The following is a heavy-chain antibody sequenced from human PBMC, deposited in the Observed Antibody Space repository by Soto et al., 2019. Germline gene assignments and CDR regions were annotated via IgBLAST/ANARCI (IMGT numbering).Heavy chain of an antibody. D-gene: IGHD4-17*01. CDR2: ISRSSDTV. J-gene: IGHJ3*02. Sequence: GGSLRLSCAASGFTLSRNSMNWVRQAPGKGLEWVSYISRSSDTVYYADSVKARFTISRDNAKNSLFLQMNSLRDEDTAVYYCARYDYGNYGGAFDIWGQGTMVTVSS. CDR1: GFTLSRNS. CDR3: ARYDYGNYGGAFDI. V-gene: IGHV3-48*02.